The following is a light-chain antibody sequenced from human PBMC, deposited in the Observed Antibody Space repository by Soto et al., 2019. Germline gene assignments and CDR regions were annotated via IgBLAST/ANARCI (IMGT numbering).Light chain of an antibody. Sequence: DFQMTQSPSSLSASVGDRVTITCRASQGIRTDLGWYQQKPGKAPKRLIYSASSLQSGVPSRFSGSGSGTEFTLTISSLQPEDFATYYCQHYNSYSEAFGQGTKVDIK. CDR1: QGIRTD. CDR3: QHYNSYSEA. J-gene: IGKJ1*01. CDR2: SAS. V-gene: IGKV1-17*01.